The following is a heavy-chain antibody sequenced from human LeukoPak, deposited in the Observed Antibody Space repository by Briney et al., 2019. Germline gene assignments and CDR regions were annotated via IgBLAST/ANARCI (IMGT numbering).Heavy chain of an antibody. J-gene: IGHJ4*02. CDR1: GGSSSNYF. D-gene: IGHD5-24*01. Sequence: SETLSLTCAVSGGSSSNYFRNWIRQPPGKGLEWIGYVSDSGNTDYNPALKSRVAISEDRSKNQVSLKVTSVTAADTAVYFCVRWDSEMQAFDYRSQGALVTVSS. CDR2: VSDSGNT. V-gene: IGHV4-59*01. CDR3: VRWDSEMQAFDY.